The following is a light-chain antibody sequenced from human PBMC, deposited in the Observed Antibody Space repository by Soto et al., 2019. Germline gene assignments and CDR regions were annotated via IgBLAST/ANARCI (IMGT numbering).Light chain of an antibody. CDR3: QQYNNWPPGLFT. V-gene: IGKV3-15*01. CDR2: GAS. CDR1: QSVSSN. Sequence: EIVMTQPPATLSVSPGERATLSCRASQSVSSNLAWYQQKPGQAPRLLIYGASTRATGIPARFSGSGSGTEFTLTISSLQSEDFAVYYCQQYNNWPPGLFTFGPGTKVDIK. J-gene: IGKJ3*01.